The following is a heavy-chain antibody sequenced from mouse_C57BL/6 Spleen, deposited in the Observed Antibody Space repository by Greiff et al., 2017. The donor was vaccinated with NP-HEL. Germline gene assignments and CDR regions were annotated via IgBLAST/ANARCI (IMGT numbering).Heavy chain of an antibody. Sequence: VQLQQPGAELVKPGASVKLSCKASGYTFTSYWMHWVKQRPGQGLEWIGMIHPNSGSTNYNEKFKSKATLTVDKSSSTAYMQLSSLSSEDSAVYYCAREAVITTVEDYWGQGTTLTVSS. CDR1: GYTFTSYW. CDR2: IHPNSGST. V-gene: IGHV1-64*01. D-gene: IGHD1-1*01. J-gene: IGHJ2*01. CDR3: AREAVITTVEDY.